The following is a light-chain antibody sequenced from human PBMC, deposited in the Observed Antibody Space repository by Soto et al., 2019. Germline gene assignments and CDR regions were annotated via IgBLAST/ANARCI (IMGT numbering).Light chain of an antibody. J-gene: IGKJ4*01. CDR2: AAS. CDR1: QAISSW. CDR3: PHANSVPLT. V-gene: IGKV1D-12*01. Sequence: DIQLTQSPSSVSASVGARVTITCRASQAISSWLAWYQHKPGKAPSLLVYAASSLQSGVPSRCRGSGSGTAFALTIAGLASEDFATYDCPHANSVPLTVGGGTKVE.